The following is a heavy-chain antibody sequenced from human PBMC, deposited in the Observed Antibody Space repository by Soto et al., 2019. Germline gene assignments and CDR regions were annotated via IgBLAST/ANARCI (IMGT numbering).Heavy chain of an antibody. V-gene: IGHV3-33*08. CDR3: ARGAIAAAATGCAFDI. J-gene: IGHJ3*02. D-gene: IGHD6-13*01. CDR2: IWYDGNNK. CDR1: GFTYSTYT. Sequence: GGSLRLSCAASGFTYSTYTMHWVRQAPGKGLEWVAVIWYDGNNKYYADSVKGRFTISRDNSKNTLYLQMNSLRAEDTAVYYCARGAIAAAATGCAFDIWGQGTMVTVSS.